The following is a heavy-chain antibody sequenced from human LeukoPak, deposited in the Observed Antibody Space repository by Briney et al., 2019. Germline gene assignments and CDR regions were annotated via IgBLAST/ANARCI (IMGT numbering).Heavy chain of an antibody. V-gene: IGHV3-30*02. CDR2: IRYDGSIK. CDR1: GFTFSSYG. CDR3: AREGGTLSTSPTLDY. Sequence: GGSLRLSCGASGFTFSSYGMHWVRQAPGKGLEWVAFIRYDGSIKYYADSVKGRFTISRDSSKNTLYLQMSSLRTEDTAVYYCAREGGTLSTSPTLDYWGQGTLVTVSS. D-gene: IGHD1-1*01. J-gene: IGHJ4*02.